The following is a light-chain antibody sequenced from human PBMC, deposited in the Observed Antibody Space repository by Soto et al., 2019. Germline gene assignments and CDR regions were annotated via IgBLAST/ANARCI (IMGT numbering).Light chain of an antibody. CDR3: QQYEASPLT. J-gene: IGKJ3*01. CDR2: AAS. CDR1: QSLSTYS. Sequence: EIVLTQSPGTLSLSPGERATLSCRASQSLSTYSLAWYQQKPGQTPRLLIYAASTRDTDIPDRFNGSGSGTDFALTISRLEPEDFALYYCQQYEASPLTFGPGIKVDVK. V-gene: IGKV3-20*01.